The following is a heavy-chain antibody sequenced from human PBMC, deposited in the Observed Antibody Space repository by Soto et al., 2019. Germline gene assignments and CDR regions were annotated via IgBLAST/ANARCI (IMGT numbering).Heavy chain of an antibody. Sequence: GGSLRLSCAASGFTVSSNYMSWVRQAPGKGLEWVSVIYSGGSTYYADSVKGRFTISRHNSKNTLYLQMNSLRAEDTAVYYCARGKKYSSSWYFDYWGQGTLVTVSS. CDR2: IYSGGST. V-gene: IGHV3-53*04. CDR3: ARGKKYSSSWYFDY. D-gene: IGHD6-13*01. J-gene: IGHJ4*02. CDR1: GFTVSSNY.